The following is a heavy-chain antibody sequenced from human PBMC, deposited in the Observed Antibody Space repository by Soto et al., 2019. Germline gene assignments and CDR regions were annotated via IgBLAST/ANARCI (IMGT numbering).Heavy chain of an antibody. CDR1: GFTFSNAW. CDR3: TTEDNETFRYSSGWPRYGMDV. Sequence: PGGSLRLSCAASGFTFSNAWMNWVRQAPGKGLEWVGRIKSKTDGGTTDYAAPVKGRFTISRDDSKNTLYLQMNSLKTEDTAVYYCTTEDNETFRYSSGWPRYGMDVWGQGTTVTVSS. J-gene: IGHJ6*02. CDR2: IKSKTDGGTT. D-gene: IGHD6-19*01. V-gene: IGHV3-15*07.